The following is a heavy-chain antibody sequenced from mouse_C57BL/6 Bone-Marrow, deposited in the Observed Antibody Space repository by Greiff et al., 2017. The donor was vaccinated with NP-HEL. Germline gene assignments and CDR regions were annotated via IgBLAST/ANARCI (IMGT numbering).Heavy chain of an antibody. CDR1: GYTFTSYW. J-gene: IGHJ4*01. D-gene: IGHD2-4*01. V-gene: IGHV1-64*01. Sequence: VQLQQSGAELVKPGASVKLSCKASGYTFTSYWMHWVKQRPGQGLEWIGIIHPNSGSTNYNEKFKSKATLTVDKSSSTAYMQLSSLTSEDSAVYYCARLRLRHAMDYWGQGTSVTVSS. CDR2: IHPNSGST. CDR3: ARLRLRHAMDY.